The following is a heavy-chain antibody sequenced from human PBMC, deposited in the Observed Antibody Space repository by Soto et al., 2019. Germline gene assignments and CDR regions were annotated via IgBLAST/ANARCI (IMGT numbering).Heavy chain of an antibody. CDR2: ISGSGGST. CDR3: AKVSTAHSGRYRSPPSGMDV. CDR1: GFTFSSYA. Sequence: PGGSLRLSCAASGFTFSSYAMSWVRQAPGKGLEWVSAISGSGGSTYYADSVKGRFTISRDNSKNTLYLQMNSLRAEDTAVYYCAKVSTAHSGRYRSPPSGMDVWGQGTTVTVSS. J-gene: IGHJ6*02. D-gene: IGHD1-26*01. V-gene: IGHV3-23*01.